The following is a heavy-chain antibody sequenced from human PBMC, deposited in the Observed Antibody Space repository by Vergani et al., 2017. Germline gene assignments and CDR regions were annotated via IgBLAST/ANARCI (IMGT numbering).Heavy chain of an antibody. D-gene: IGHD2-15*01. J-gene: IGHJ4*01. V-gene: IGHV3-66*02. CDR3: TRSECSGTTCYGHNFDL. CDR1: GFSFSSHW. Sequence: EVQLVESGGGLVQPGGSLRLSCAASGFSFSSHWMHWVRQVPGKGLEWVSVIKSDGRTSYAESVRGRFTISRDTSRNAVYLQMNILRVEDTGVYYCTRSECSGTTCYGHNFDLWGHGILVTASS. CDR2: IKSDGRT.